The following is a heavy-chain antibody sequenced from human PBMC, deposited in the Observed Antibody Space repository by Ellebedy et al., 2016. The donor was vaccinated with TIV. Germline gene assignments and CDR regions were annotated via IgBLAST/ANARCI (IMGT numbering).Heavy chain of an antibody. Sequence: GGSLRLSXAASGFTFSSYSMNWVRQAPGKGLEWVSYISSSSSTIYYADSVKGRFTISRDNAKNSLYLQMNSLRAEDTAVYYCARAPPVLGGSYSHFDYWGQGTLVTVSS. D-gene: IGHD1-26*01. CDR2: ISSSSSTI. V-gene: IGHV3-48*01. J-gene: IGHJ4*02. CDR3: ARAPPVLGGSYSHFDY. CDR1: GFTFSSYS.